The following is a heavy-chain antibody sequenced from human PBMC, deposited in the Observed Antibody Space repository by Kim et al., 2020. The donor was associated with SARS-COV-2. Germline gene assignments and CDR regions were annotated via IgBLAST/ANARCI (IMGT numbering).Heavy chain of an antibody. CDR3: ARGSGFGELLVNYYYYYGMDV. Sequence: SVKVSCKASGGTFSSYAISWVRQAPGQGLEWMGGIIPIFGTANYAQKFQGRVTITADESTSTAYMELSSLRSEDTAVYYCARGSGFGELLVNYYYYYGMDVWGQGTTVTVSS. J-gene: IGHJ6*02. CDR1: GGTFSSYA. V-gene: IGHV1-69*13. D-gene: IGHD3-10*01. CDR2: IIPIFGTA.